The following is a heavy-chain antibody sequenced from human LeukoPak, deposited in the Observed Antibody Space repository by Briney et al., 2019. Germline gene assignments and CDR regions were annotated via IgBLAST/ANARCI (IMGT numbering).Heavy chain of an antibody. V-gene: IGHV4-59*08. Sequence: SETLSLTCTVSGGSISSYYWSWIRQPPGKGLEWIGYIYYSGSTNYNPSLKSRVTISVDTSKNQFSLKLSSVTAADTAVYYCVRQRFNWFDPWGQGTLVTVSS. J-gene: IGHJ5*02. CDR2: IYYSGST. CDR1: GGSISSYY. CDR3: VRQRFNWFDP.